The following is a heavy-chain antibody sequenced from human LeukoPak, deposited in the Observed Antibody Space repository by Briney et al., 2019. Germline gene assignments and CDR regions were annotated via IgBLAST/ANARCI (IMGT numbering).Heavy chain of an antibody. CDR2: IKSKTDGGTT. CDR1: GFTFSNAW. Sequence: GGSLRLSCAASGFTFSNAWMNWVRQAPGKGLEWVGRIKSKTDGGTTEYAATVKGRCTSSRDDSKNTQYLQMNSLKTEDIAVYYCNSHNGFERWGEGTLGTVSS. CDR3: NSHNGFER. J-gene: IGHJ5*02. V-gene: IGHV3-15*07.